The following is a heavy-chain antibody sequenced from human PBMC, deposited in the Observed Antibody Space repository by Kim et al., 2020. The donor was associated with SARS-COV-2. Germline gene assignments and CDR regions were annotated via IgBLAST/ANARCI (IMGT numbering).Heavy chain of an antibody. J-gene: IGHJ4*02. Sequence: NYYIESVRGRFTISRDNSKNTLYLQMNNLRAEDTAVYYCAKGYSYDYFFDHWGQGPLVTVSS. V-gene: IGHV3-30*02. D-gene: IGHD5-18*01. CDR3: AKGYSYDYFFDH.